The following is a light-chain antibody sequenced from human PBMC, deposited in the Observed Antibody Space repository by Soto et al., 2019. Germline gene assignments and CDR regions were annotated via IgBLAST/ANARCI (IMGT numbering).Light chain of an antibody. CDR2: GAS. CDR1: EDIRKE. CDR3: LQDHNYPRT. V-gene: IGKV1-6*01. J-gene: IGKJ1*01. Sequence: AIQMTQSPSSLSASVGDRVTITCRASEDIRKELSWYQQKPGKAPNVLIYGASSSQSGVPSRFSGSGSGTDFTLTISSPQPEDFATYYCLQDHNYPRTFGQGTKVEVK.